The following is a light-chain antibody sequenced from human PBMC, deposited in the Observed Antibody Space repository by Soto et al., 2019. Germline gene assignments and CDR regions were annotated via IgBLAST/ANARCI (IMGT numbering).Light chain of an antibody. CDR1: TSNIGAGYD. J-gene: IGLJ3*02. V-gene: IGLV1-40*01. CDR2: GNS. CDR3: CSYAGSYILAV. Sequence: QSVLTQPPSVSGAPGQRVTLSCTGSTSNIGAGYDVHWYQQLPGTAPKLLIYGNSNRPSGVPDRFSGSKSGTSASLAITGLQAEDEADYYCCSYAGSYILAVFGGGTKVTVL.